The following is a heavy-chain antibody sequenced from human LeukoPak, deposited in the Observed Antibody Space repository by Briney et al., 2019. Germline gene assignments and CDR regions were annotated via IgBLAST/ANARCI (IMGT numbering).Heavy chain of an antibody. CDR1: GFTFSSYA. D-gene: IGHD6-19*01. CDR2: ISGSGGST. CDR3: AKDPSQWLPSYFDY. J-gene: IGHJ4*02. V-gene: IGHV3-23*01. Sequence: PGGSLRLSCAASGFTFSSYAMHWVRQAPGKGLEWVSGISGSGGSTYYADSVKGRFTISRDNSKNTLYLQMNSLRAEDTAVYYCAKDPSQWLPSYFDYWGQGTLVTVSS.